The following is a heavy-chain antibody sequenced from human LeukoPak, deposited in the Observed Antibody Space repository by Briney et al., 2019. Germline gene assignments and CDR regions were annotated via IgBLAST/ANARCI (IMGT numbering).Heavy chain of an antibody. J-gene: IGHJ4*02. D-gene: IGHD1-26*01. CDR2: ISSSGGST. Sequence: GGSLRLSCAASGFTFSSDAMRWVRQAPGKGLEWVSAISSSGGSTYYADSVRGRFIISRDSSKNTLYLQMNSLRVEDTAVYYCAKGGAQVGGQGTLVTVSS. V-gene: IGHV3-23*01. CDR1: GFTFSSDA. CDR3: AKGGAQV.